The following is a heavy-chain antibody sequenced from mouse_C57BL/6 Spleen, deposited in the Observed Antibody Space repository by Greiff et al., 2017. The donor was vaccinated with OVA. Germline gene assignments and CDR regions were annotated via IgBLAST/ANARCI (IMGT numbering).Heavy chain of an antibody. J-gene: IGHJ1*03. CDR2: INPSSGYT. CDR3: ARKGGSYLTWDFDV. V-gene: IGHV1-7*01. CDR1: GYTFTSYW. D-gene: IGHD2-12*01. Sequence: QVQLQQSGAELAKPGASVKLSCKASGYTFTSYWMHWVKQRPGQGLEWIGYINPSSGYTKYNQKFKDKATLTADKSSITAYMQLNSLTYEDSAVYYCARKGGSYLTWDFDVWGTGTTVTVSS.